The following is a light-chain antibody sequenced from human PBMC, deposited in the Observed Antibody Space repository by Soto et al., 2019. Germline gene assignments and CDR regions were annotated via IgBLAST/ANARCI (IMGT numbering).Light chain of an antibody. CDR1: QSVLYSSNNKNY. J-gene: IGKJ1*01. V-gene: IGKV4-1*01. CDR3: QQYNNWPPWT. Sequence: DIVMTQSPDSLAVSLGERATINCKSSQSVLYSSNNKNYLAWYQQKPGQPPKLLIYWASTRESGVPDRFSGSGSGTEFTLTISSLQSEDFAVYYCQQYNNWPPWTFGQGTKVEIK. CDR2: WAS.